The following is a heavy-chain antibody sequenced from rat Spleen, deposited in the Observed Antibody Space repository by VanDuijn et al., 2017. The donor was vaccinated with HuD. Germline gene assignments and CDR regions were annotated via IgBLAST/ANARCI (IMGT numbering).Heavy chain of an antibody. J-gene: IGHJ4*01. V-gene: IGHV5-20*01. D-gene: IGHD1-2*01. Sequence: EVQLVESGGDLVQPGRSLKLSCAASGFTFSDYYMAWVRQAPTKGLEWVASISYDGGSTYYRDSVKGRFTISRDNAKSSLYLQMNSLRSEDTATYYCGKDMNYYSTYPFYVMGAWCQGTSVTVSS. CDR1: GFTFSDYY. CDR3: GKDMNYYSTYPFYVMGA. CDR2: ISYDGGST.